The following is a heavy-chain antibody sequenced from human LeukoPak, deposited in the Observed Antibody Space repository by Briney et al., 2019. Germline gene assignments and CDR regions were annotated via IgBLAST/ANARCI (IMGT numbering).Heavy chain of an antibody. D-gene: IGHD6-6*01. V-gene: IGHV3-15*01. CDR2: IKSKTDGGTT. CDR3: TTEGVAARVDDY. Sequence: KPGGSLRLSCAASGFTFSNAWMSWVRQAPGKGLEWVGRIKSKTDGGTTDYAAPVKGRFTIPRDDSKNTLYLQMNSLKTEDTAVYYCTTEGVAARVDDYWGQGTLVTVSS. J-gene: IGHJ4*02. CDR1: GFTFSNAW.